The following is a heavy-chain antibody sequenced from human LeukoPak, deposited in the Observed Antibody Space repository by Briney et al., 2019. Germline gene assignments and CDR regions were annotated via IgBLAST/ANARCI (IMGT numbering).Heavy chain of an antibody. CDR3: ARSLPYGSTWYGRSDF. Sequence: GGSLRLSCAASGFPFNAYWMTWVRQAPGKGLEWVANIRQGGDTKYYVDSVKGRFTISRDNAMNSLYLQMNSLRAEDTAIYYCARSLPYGSTWYGRSDFWGQGTLVTVSS. V-gene: IGHV3-7*03. D-gene: IGHD6-13*01. J-gene: IGHJ4*02. CDR2: IRQGGDTK. CDR1: GFPFNAYW.